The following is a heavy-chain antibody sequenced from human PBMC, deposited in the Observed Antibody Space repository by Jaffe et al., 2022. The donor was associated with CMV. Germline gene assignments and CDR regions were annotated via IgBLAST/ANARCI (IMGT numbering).Heavy chain of an antibody. J-gene: IGHJ4*02. CDR2: ISGDGTGI. CDR1: GFTFSRYW. Sequence: EVQLVESGGGLVKPGESLRLSCAAFGFTFSRYWMHWVRQVPGKGLVWVARISGDGTGIDYADSVKGRFTISRDNAKNTLDLQMNTLRAEDTAVYYCVGDSHGSGIHFWGQGTLVTVSS. CDR3: VGDSHGSGIHF. D-gene: IGHD3-10*01. V-gene: IGHV3-74*01.